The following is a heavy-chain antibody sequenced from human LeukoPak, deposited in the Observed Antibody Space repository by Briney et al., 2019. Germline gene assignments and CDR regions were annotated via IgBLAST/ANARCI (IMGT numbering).Heavy chain of an antibody. V-gene: IGHV1-18*01. CDR1: GYTFTSYG. Sequence: ASVKVSGKASGYTFTSYGISWVRQAPGQGLEWMGWISAYNGNTNYAQKLQGRVTMTTDTSTSTAYMELRSLRSDDTAVYYCARDLGVAKAFPYGYWGQGTLVTVSS. CDR2: ISAYNGNT. CDR3: ARDLGVAKAFPYGY. D-gene: IGHD3-10*01. J-gene: IGHJ4*02.